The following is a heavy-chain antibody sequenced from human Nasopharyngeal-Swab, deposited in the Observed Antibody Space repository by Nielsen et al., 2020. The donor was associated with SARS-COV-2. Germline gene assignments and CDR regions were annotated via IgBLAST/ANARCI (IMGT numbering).Heavy chain of an antibody. CDR2: IYYSGST. J-gene: IGHJ6*03. CDR3: ARDGAAHPPGYYYYMDV. V-gene: IGHV4-59*01. Sequence: SETLSLTCTVSGGSISSYYWSWIRQPPGKGLEWIGYIYYSGSTNYNPSLKSRVTISVDTSTNQFSLKLSSVTAADTAVYYCARDGAAHPPGYYYYMDVWGKGTTVTVSS. CDR1: GGSISSYY. D-gene: IGHD6-6*01.